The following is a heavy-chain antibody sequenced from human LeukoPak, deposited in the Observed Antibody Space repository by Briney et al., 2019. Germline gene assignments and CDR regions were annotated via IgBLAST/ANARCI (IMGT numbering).Heavy chain of an antibody. D-gene: IGHD3-22*01. V-gene: IGHV3-33*01. CDR1: GFSFSTFG. Sequence: HPGGSLRLSCAASGFSFSTFGMHWVRQAPGKGLEWVAMIWYDASGQHYADSVKGRFTISRDTSKNTLYLQMNSLRAEDTAVYFCARDSLYDDNGYYHYFDYWGQGTLVTVSS. CDR2: IWYDASGQ. CDR3: ARDSLYDDNGYYHYFDY. J-gene: IGHJ4*02.